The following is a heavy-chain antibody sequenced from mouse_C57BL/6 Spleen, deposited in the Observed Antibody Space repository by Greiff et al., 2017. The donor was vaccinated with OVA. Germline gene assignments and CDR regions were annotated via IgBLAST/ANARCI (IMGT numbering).Heavy chain of an antibody. J-gene: IGHJ3*01. CDR3: ARGSLAY. D-gene: IGHD3-1*01. CDR2: IYPGSGNT. Sequence: QVQLQQSGAELARPGASVKLSCKASGYTSTSYGISWVKQRTGQGLEWIGEIYPGSGNTYYNEKFKGKATLTADKSSSTAYMELRSLTSEDSAVYFCARGSLAYWGQGTLVTVSA. CDR1: GYTSTSYG. V-gene: IGHV1-81*01.